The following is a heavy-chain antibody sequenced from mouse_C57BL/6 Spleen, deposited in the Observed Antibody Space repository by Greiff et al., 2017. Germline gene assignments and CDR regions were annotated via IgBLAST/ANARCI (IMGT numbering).Heavy chain of an antibody. V-gene: IGHV1-64*01. CDR1: GYTFTSYW. CDR3: ARSHYCGSSYEGFAY. Sequence: QVQLQQPGAELVKPGASVKLSCKASGYTFTSYWMHWVKQRPGQGLEWIGMIHPNSGSTNYNEKFKSKATLTVDKSSSTAYMQLSSLTSEDSAVYYCARSHYCGSSYEGFAYWGQGTLVTVSA. CDR2: IHPNSGST. J-gene: IGHJ3*01. D-gene: IGHD1-1*01.